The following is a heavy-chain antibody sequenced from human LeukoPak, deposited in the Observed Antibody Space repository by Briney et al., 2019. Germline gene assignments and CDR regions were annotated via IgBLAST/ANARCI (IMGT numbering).Heavy chain of an antibody. J-gene: IGHJ4*02. Sequence: VASVKVSCKASGYTFTSYYMHWVRQAPGQGLEWMGWISAYNGNTNYAQKLQGRVTMTTDTSTSTAYMELRSLRSDDTAVYYCARVNRITIFGVVIGYYFDYWGQGTLVTVSS. CDR1: GYTFTSYY. CDR2: ISAYNGNT. CDR3: ARVNRITIFGVVIGYYFDY. V-gene: IGHV1-18*04. D-gene: IGHD3-3*01.